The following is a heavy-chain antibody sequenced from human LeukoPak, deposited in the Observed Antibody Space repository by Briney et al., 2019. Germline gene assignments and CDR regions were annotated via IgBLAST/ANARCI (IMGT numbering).Heavy chain of an antibody. Sequence: GASVKVSCKVSGYTLTELSMHWVRQAPGKGLEWMGGFDPEDGETIYAQNFQGGVTMTEDTSTDTAYMELSSLRSEDTAMYYCALNAYCSSNSCWGNYYYYYMDFWGKGTTVTVSS. J-gene: IGHJ6*03. CDR1: GYTLTELS. CDR2: FDPEDGET. CDR3: ALNAYCSSNSCWGNYYYYYMDF. V-gene: IGHV1-24*01. D-gene: IGHD2-2*01.